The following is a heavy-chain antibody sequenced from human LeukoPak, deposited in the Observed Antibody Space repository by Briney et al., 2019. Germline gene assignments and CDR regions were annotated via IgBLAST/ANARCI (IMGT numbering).Heavy chain of an antibody. J-gene: IGHJ4*02. CDR1: GYTFTSYY. CDR3: ARGAIIVVVPAAMFDFDY. CDR2: INPSGGST. V-gene: IGHV1-46*01. D-gene: IGHD2-2*01. Sequence: ASVKVSCKASGYTFTSYYMHWVRQAPGQGLEWMGIINPSGGSTSYAQKFQGRVTMTRDTSTSTVYMELSSLRSEDTAVYYCARGAIIVVVPAAMFDFDYWGPGTLVTVSS.